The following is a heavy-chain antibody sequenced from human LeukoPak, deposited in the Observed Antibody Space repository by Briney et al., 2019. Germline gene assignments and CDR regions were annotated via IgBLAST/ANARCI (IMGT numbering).Heavy chain of an antibody. Sequence: GGSLRLPCAASGFILSSCYMYWVRQAPGKGLEWVSFIHRDDKTYYADSVKGRFTISRDNSENTLYLQMNSLRAEDTAVYYCAKDPPTVIAYYFDYWGQGTLVTVSS. D-gene: IGHD4-17*01. J-gene: IGHJ4*02. V-gene: IGHV3-53*01. CDR2: IHRDDKT. CDR1: GFILSSCY. CDR3: AKDPPTVIAYYFDY.